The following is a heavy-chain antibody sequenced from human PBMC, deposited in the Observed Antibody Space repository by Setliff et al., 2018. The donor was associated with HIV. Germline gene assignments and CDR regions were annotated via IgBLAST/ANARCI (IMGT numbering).Heavy chain of an antibody. Sequence: PGGSLRLSCAAFGFTFSRDWMHWVRQPPGKGLEWIGSLFYTGSTSCNPSLKSRVTISGDTSKNQFFLNLTSVTAADTAVYYCARGAGYYYDSSEYYTGNGFDMWGQGTMVTVSS. CDR1: GFTFSRDW. V-gene: IGHV4-38-2*01. CDR2: LFYTGST. J-gene: IGHJ3*02. CDR3: ARGAGYYYDSSEYYTGNGFDM. D-gene: IGHD3-22*01.